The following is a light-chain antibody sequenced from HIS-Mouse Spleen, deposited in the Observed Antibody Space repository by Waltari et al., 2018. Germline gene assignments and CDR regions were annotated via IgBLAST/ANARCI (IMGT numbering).Light chain of an antibody. Sequence: QSALTQPASVSGSPGQSITISCTGTISDVGRYNLFSWYQQHPGKAPKLMIYEGSKRPSGVSNRFSGSKSGNTASLTISGLQAEDEADYYCCSYAGSSTFEVFGGGTKLTVL. CDR2: EGS. J-gene: IGLJ2*01. V-gene: IGLV2-23*03. CDR3: CSYAGSSTFEV. CDR1: ISDVGRYNL.